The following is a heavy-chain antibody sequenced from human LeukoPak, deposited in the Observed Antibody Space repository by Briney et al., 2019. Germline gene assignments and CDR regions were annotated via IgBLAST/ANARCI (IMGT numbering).Heavy chain of an antibody. D-gene: IGHD4-17*01. Sequence: SETLSLTCTVSSGSISSYYWSWIRQPPGKGLEWIGYIYYSGSTNYNPSLKSRVTISVDTSKNQFSLKLSSVTAADTAVYYCASTSKGHPYGDSNWFDPGDQGTLVTVSS. CDR1: SGSISSYY. CDR3: ASTSKGHPYGDSNWFDP. J-gene: IGHJ5*02. CDR2: IYYSGST. V-gene: IGHV4-59*01.